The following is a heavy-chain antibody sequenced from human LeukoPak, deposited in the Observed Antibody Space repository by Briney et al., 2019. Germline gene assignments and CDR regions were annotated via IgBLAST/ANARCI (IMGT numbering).Heavy chain of an antibody. D-gene: IGHD6-19*01. CDR2: ISSSGSYI. CDR1: GFTFSSYS. CDR3: ARVSDERWSSGWYVDY. V-gene: IGHV3-21*01. Sequence: GGSLRLSCAASGFTFSSYSMNWVRQAPGKGLEWVSSISSSGSYIYYADSVKGRFTISRDNAKNSLYLQMNSLRAEDTAVYYCARVSDERWSSGWYVDYWGQGTLVTVSS. J-gene: IGHJ4*02.